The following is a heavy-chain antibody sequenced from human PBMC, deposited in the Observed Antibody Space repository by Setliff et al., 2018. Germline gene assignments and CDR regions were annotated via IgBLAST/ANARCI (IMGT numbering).Heavy chain of an antibody. J-gene: IGHJ5*02. Sequence: SETLSLTCTISGGFTSSFYWSWIRQAPGKGLEWIGYVDHSGSTNFSPSLKSRSTIPVDTSKTQVSLTLTSVTAADTAVYYCARDYQGGWFDPWGPGTLVTVSS. CDR1: GGFTSSFY. CDR3: ARDYQGGWFDP. D-gene: IGHD3-16*01. V-gene: IGHV4-59*01. CDR2: VDHSGST.